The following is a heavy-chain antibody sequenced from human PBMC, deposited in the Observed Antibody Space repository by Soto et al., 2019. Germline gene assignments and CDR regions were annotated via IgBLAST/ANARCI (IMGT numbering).Heavy chain of an antibody. V-gene: IGHV4-4*07. Sequence: SETLSLTCTVSGGSISIYYWSWIRQPAGKGLEWIGRIYTSGSTNYNPSLKSRVTMSVDTSKNQFSLKLSSVTAADTAVYYCARDQLRVTIFGVVRPLYGTDVWGQGTTVTVSS. CDR2: IYTSGST. CDR3: ARDQLRVTIFGVVRPLYGTDV. J-gene: IGHJ6*02. CDR1: GGSISIYY. D-gene: IGHD3-3*01.